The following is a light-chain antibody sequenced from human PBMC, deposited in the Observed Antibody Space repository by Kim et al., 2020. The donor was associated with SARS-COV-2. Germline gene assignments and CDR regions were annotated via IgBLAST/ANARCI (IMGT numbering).Light chain of an antibody. CDR1: SSNIGRYG. Sequence: GRRVTISCSGSSSNIGRYGANWYQQLPGTAPKLLIYKNNQRPSGVPDRFSGSRSGTSASLAISGLQSEDEADYYCAAWDDSLNERVFGGGTKLTVL. CDR3: AAWDDSLNERV. CDR2: KNN. J-gene: IGLJ3*02. V-gene: IGLV1-44*01.